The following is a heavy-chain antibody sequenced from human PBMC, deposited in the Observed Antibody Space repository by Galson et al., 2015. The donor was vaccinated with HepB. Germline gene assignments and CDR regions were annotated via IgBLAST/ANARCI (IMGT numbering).Heavy chain of an antibody. D-gene: IGHD6-19*01. CDR3: ASSSSGWYVGYYYYYYMDV. CDR2: INPNSGGT. V-gene: IGHV1-2*06. Sequence: SVKVSCKASGYTFTGYYMHWVRQAPGQGLEWMGRINPNSGGTNYAQKFQGRVTMTRDTSISTAYMELSRLRSDDTAVYYCASSSSGWYVGYYYYYYMDVWGKGTTVTVSS. CDR1: GYTFTGYY. J-gene: IGHJ6*03.